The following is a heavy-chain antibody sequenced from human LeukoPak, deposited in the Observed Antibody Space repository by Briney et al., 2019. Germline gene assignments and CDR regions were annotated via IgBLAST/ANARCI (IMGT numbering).Heavy chain of an antibody. CDR3: ARDNTVTSTFDY. D-gene: IGHD4-17*01. J-gene: IGHJ4*02. CDR1: GGSISSSSYY. V-gene: IGHV4-39*07. CDR2: IYYSGST. Sequence: SETLSLTCTVSGGSISSSSYYWGWIRQPPGKGLEWIGSIYYSGSTYYNPSLKSRVTISVDTSKNQFSLKLSSVTAADTAVYYCARDNTVTSTFDYWGQGTLVTVSS.